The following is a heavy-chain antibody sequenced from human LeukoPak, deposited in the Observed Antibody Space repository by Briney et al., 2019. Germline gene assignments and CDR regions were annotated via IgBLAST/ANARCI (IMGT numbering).Heavy chain of an antibody. CDR1: GGSISSYY. CDR2: IYYSGST. J-gene: IGHJ3*02. Sequence: SETLSLTCTVSGGSISSYYWSWIRQPPGKGLEWIGYIYYSGSTNYIPSLKSRVTISVDTSKNRFSLKLSSVTAADTAVYYCARFPPLLDYYDISGSLTHDAFDISGQGTMVTVSS. CDR3: ARFPPLLDYYDISGSLTHDAFDI. D-gene: IGHD3-22*01. V-gene: IGHV4-59*01.